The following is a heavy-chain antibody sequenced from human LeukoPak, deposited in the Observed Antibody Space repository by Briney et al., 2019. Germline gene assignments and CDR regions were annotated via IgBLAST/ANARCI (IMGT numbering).Heavy chain of an antibody. J-gene: IGHJ5*02. Sequence: SETLSLTCTVSGYSLSSGYYWGWIRQPPGKGLEWIGSIYHSGSTYYNPSLKSRVTISVDTSKNQFSLKLSSVTAADTAVYYCARSTYSSGRNWFDPWGQGTLVTVSS. CDR3: ARSTYSSGRNWFDP. D-gene: IGHD6-19*01. CDR1: GYSLSSGYY. V-gene: IGHV4-38-2*02. CDR2: IYHSGST.